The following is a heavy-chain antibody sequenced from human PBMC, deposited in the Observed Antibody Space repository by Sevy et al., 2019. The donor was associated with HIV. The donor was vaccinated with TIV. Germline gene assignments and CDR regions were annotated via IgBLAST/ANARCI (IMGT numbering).Heavy chain of an antibody. Sequence: GGSLRLSCTASGFTFGDFGMSWFRQAPGKGLEWVGFIRREASGGTTEYAASVKGRFTISRDDSKSVAYLQMNSLKPEDTAIYYCSRDQLWFAKYGLDVWGQGTTVTVSS. CDR3: SRDQLWFAKYGLDV. D-gene: IGHD3-10*01. CDR1: GFTFGDFG. V-gene: IGHV3-49*03. J-gene: IGHJ6*02. CDR2: IRREASGGTT.